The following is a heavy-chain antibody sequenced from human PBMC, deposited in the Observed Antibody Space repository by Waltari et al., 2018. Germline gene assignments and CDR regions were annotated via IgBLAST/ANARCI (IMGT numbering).Heavy chain of an antibody. Sequence: EVQLLESGGGLVQPGGSLRLSCAASGFTFSSYAMSWVRKAPGKGLEWVSAISGSGGSTYYADSVKGRFTISRDNAKNTLYLQMNSLRAEDTAVYYCAKWTFMITSHFDYWGQGTLVTVSS. V-gene: IGHV3-23*01. D-gene: IGHD3-16*01. CDR3: AKWTFMITSHFDY. CDR1: GFTFSSYA. J-gene: IGHJ4*02. CDR2: ISGSGGST.